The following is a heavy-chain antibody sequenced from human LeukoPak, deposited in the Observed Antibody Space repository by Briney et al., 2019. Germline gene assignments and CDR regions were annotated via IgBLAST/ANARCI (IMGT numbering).Heavy chain of an antibody. CDR2: IYYSGST. J-gene: IGHJ5*02. D-gene: IGHD3-9*01. CDR1: GGSISSSSYH. CDR3: ARVEYDILTGSGKYNWFDP. V-gene: IGHV4-39*01. Sequence: PSETLSLTCTVSGGSISSSSYHWGWIRQPPGKGLEWIGSIYYSGSTYYNPSLKSRVTISVDTSKNQFSLKLSSVTAADTAVYYCARVEYDILTGSGKYNWFDPWGQGTLVTVSS.